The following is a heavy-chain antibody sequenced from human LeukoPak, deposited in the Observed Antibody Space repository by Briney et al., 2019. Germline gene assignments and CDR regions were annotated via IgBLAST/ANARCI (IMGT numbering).Heavy chain of an antibody. V-gene: IGHV1-18*01. CDR3: ARDSDGSGSLSFDY. CDR2: ISAYNGNT. D-gene: IGHD3-10*01. J-gene: IGHJ4*02. Sequence: ASVKVSCKASGYTFTSYGISWVRQAPGQGLEWMGWISAYNGNTNYAQKLQGRVTMTTDTSTSTAYMELRSLRSDDPAVYYCARDSDGSGSLSFDYWGQGTLVTVSS. CDR1: GYTFTSYG.